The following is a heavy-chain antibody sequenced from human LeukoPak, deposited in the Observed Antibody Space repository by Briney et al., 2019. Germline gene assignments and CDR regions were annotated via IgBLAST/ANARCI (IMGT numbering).Heavy chain of an antibody. CDR1: GGTFSSYA. Sequence: SVKVSCKASGGTFSSYAISWVRQAPGQGLEWMGGIIPIFGTANYAQKFQGRVTITADESTSTAYMGLSSLRFEDTAVYYCAREHPSGLRLNWFDPWGQGTLVTVSS. V-gene: IGHV1-69*13. CDR3: AREHPSGLRLNWFDP. CDR2: IIPIFGTA. D-gene: IGHD4-17*01. J-gene: IGHJ5*02.